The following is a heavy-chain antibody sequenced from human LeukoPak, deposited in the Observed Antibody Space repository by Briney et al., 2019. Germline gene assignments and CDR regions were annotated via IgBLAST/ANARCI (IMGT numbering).Heavy chain of an antibody. CDR2: TYYRSKWFN. Sequence: SQTLSLTCAISGDSVSSNSAAWNWMRQSPSRGREWLGRTYYRSKWFNDYAVSVKSRITISPDTSKNQFSLQLKSVTPEDTAVYYCARDRDGSGWYGTNYDYWGQGTLVTVSS. D-gene: IGHD6-19*01. V-gene: IGHV6-1*01. CDR1: GDSVSSNSAA. CDR3: ARDRDGSGWYGTNYDY. J-gene: IGHJ4*02.